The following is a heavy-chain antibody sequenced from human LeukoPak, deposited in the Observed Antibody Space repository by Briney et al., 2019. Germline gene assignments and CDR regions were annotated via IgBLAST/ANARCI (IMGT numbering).Heavy chain of an antibody. V-gene: IGHV4-34*01. Sequence: PSETLSLTCAVYGGSFSGYYWSWIRQPPGKGLEWIGETNHSGSTNYNPSLKSRVTISVDTSKNQFSLKLSSVTAADTAVYYCARYYDSSGYPDAFDIWGQGTMVTVSS. D-gene: IGHD3-22*01. CDR3: ARYYDSSGYPDAFDI. J-gene: IGHJ3*02. CDR2: TNHSGST. CDR1: GGSFSGYY.